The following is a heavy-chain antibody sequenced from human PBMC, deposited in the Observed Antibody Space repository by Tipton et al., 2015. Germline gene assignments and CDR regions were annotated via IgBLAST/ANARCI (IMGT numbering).Heavy chain of an antibody. D-gene: IGHD6-19*01. CDR2: IFYSGGT. Sequence: TLSLTCTVSGGPVSSGSYYWSWIRQPPAKGLEWIADIFYSGGTNYNPSLKGRVTISVDMSKNQFSLKLRSVTGADTAVYYCARNLKYISGFIWFDPWGQGTLVTVSS. CDR3: ARNLKYISGFIWFDP. CDR1: GGPVSSGSYY. V-gene: IGHV4-61*01. J-gene: IGHJ5*02.